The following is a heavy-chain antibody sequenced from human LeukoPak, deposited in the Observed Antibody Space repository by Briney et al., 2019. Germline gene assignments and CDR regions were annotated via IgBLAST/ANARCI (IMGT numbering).Heavy chain of an antibody. CDR2: IWNDGTNK. D-gene: IGHD2-2*01. Sequence: GGSLSLSWSASGCTFSSCGMGWVRQARGKGRGWVAVIWNDGTNKSYADSGKGRFTIARDNSKNTPSLQINSLKAEDTAVYYCARDYCSSTSCLFDYWGQGTLVTVSS. V-gene: IGHV3-33*01. CDR3: ARDYCSSTSCLFDY. J-gene: IGHJ4*02. CDR1: GCTFSSCG.